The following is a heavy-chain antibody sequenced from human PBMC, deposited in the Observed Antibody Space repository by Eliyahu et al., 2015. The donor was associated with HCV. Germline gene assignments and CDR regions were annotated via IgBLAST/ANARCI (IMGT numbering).Heavy chain of an antibody. CDR1: GYTXTXXE. CDR2: INTSXANT. V-gene: IGHV1-46*01. CDR3: ARGGIPGIAVPRGFDP. Sequence: QVQLVQSGAEVKKPGASVKLSCKASGYTXTXXEVEWVRQAPGQGXEWMGIINTSXANTTYAQKFQGRVTITRDTSTSTVYMELSSLTSEDTAVYYCARGGIPGIAVPRGFDPWGQGTLVTVSS. J-gene: IGHJ5*02. D-gene: IGHD6-19*01.